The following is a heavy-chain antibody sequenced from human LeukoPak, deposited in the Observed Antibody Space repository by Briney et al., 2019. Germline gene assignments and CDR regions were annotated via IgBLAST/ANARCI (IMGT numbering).Heavy chain of an antibody. CDR3: ARWVFSSGYHDAFDI. CDR2: IYYSGST. V-gene: IGHV4-39*01. D-gene: IGHD3-22*01. Sequence: SETLSLTCTVSGGSISSSSYYWGWIRQPPGKGLEWIGSIYYSGSTYYNPSLKSRVTISVDTSKNQFSLKLSSVTAADTAVYYCARWVFSSGYHDAFDIWGQGTMVTVSS. J-gene: IGHJ3*02. CDR1: GGSISSSSYY.